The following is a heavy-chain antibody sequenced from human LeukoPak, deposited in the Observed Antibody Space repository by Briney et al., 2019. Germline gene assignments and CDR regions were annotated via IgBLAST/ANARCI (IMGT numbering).Heavy chain of an antibody. J-gene: IGHJ4*02. D-gene: IGHD3-3*01. CDR1: GYTFTSYG. CDR2: ISAYNGNT. Sequence: ASVKVSCKASGYTFTSYGISWVRQAPGQGLEWMGRISAYNGNTNYAQKLQGRVTMTTDTSTSTAYMELRSLRSDDTAVYYCARDTIGITIFGVVGTFDYWGQGTLVTVSS. CDR3: ARDTIGITIFGVVGTFDY. V-gene: IGHV1-18*01.